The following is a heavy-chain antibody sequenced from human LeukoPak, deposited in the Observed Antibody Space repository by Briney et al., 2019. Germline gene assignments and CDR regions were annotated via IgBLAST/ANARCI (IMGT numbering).Heavy chain of an antibody. CDR1: GFTFSTYW. V-gene: IGHV3-7*01. J-gene: IGHJ4*02. CDR3: ARGVRFLERYFDY. Sequence: GGSLRLSCAASGFTFSTYWMSWVRQAPGKGLEWVASIKQDGNDKYSVDSVKGRFTISRDNAQNSVYLQMNSLRAEDTAVYYCARGVRFLERYFDYWGQGTLVTVSS. D-gene: IGHD3-3*01. CDR2: IKQDGNDK.